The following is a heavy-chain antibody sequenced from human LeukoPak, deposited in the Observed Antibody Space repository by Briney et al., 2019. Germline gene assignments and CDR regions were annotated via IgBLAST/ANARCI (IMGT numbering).Heavy chain of an antibody. D-gene: IGHD3-3*01. CDR3: ARDFRITIFGVSHYDY. Sequence: AGGSLRLSCAASGFTFSTYGMHWVRHAPGKGLEWVANIKQDGSEKYYVDSVKGRFTISRDNAKNSLYLQMNSLRAEDTAVYYCARDFRITIFGVSHYDYWGQGTLVTVSS. CDR1: GFTFSTYG. CDR2: IKQDGSEK. V-gene: IGHV3-7*01. J-gene: IGHJ4*02.